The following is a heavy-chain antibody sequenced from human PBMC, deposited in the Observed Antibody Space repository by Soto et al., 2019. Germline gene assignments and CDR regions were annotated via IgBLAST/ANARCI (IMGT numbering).Heavy chain of an antibody. Sequence: GGSRRRSWTASGFTLGYYAMSWFRQAPGKGLEWVGFIRSKAYGGTTEYAASVKGRFTISRDDSKSIAYLQMNSLKTEDTAVYYCTRVGYCSGGSCSPAGWFDPWGQGTLVTVSS. CDR1: GFTLGYYA. CDR3: TRVGYCSGGSCSPAGWFDP. V-gene: IGHV3-49*03. J-gene: IGHJ5*02. CDR2: IRSKAYGGTT. D-gene: IGHD2-15*01.